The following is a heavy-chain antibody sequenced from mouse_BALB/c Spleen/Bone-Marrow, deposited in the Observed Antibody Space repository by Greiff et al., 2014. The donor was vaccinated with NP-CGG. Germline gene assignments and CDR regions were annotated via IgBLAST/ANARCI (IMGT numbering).Heavy chain of an antibody. Sequence: EVQLQQSGAELVRPGALVKLSCKASGFNIKDYYMHWVKQRPEQGLEWIGWIDPENGNTIYDPKFQGKASITADTSSNTAYLQLSRLTSEDAAVYYCASGYYGSSPCWYFDVWGAGTTVTVSS. D-gene: IGHD1-1*01. V-gene: IGHV14-1*02. J-gene: IGHJ1*01. CDR3: ASGYYGSSPCWYFDV. CDR2: IDPENGNT. CDR1: GFNIKDYY.